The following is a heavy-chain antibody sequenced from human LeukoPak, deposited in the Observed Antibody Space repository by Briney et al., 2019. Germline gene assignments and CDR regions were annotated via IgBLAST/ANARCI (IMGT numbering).Heavy chain of an antibody. J-gene: IGHJ3*02. CDR3: ARVPYYDFQADAFDI. CDR2: TYYRSKWYN. V-gene: IGHV6-1*01. D-gene: IGHD3-3*01. CDR1: GDSVSANGAA. Sequence: SQTLSLICAISGDSVSANGAAWNWIRQSPSRGLEWLGRTYYRSKWYNDYAVSVKSRITINPDTSKNQFSLQLNSVTPEDAAVYYCARVPYYDFQADAFDIWGQGTMVTVSS.